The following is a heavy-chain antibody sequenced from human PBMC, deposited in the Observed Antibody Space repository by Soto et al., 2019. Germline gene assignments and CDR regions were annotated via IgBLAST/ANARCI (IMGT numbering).Heavy chain of an antibody. D-gene: IGHD3-3*01. CDR1: GFTFSSYA. Sequence: GGSLRLSCAASGFTFSSYAMHWVREAPGKGLEWVAVISYDGSNKDYADAVKGRFTISRDNSKNTLYLQMNSLRAEDTAVYYCARDMALFGVVTPMDXGGQGPTVTV. CDR2: ISYDGSNK. V-gene: IGHV3-30-3*01. CDR3: ARDMALFGVVTPMDX. J-gene: IGHJ6*02.